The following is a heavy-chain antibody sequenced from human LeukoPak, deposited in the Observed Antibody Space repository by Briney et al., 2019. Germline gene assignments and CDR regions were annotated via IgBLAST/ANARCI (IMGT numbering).Heavy chain of an antibody. CDR3: ARGRTGHQSYYYYYMDV. D-gene: IGHD3/OR15-3a*01. CDR2: ISHSGMTI. J-gene: IGHJ6*03. Sequence: PGGSLRLSCAASGFNFGDDFMTWIRQAPGKGLEWISFISHSGMTISYAESVRGRFTISRDNAKNSLFLQMTNLGAEDTALYYRARGRTGHQSYYYYYMDVWGKGTPVIVSS. CDR1: GFNFGDDF. V-gene: IGHV3-11*01.